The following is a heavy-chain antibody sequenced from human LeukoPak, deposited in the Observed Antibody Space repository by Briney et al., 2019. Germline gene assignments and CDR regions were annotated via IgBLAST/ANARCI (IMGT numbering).Heavy chain of an antibody. D-gene: IGHD1-26*01. V-gene: IGHV4-4*07. CDR3: ASSGSYALMDY. J-gene: IGHJ4*02. Sequence: SETLSLTCTVSGGSISSYYWSWIRQPAGKGLEWIGRIYTSGSTNYNPSLKSRVTMSVDTSKNQFSPKLSSVTAADTAVYYCASSGSYALMDYWGQGTLVTVSS. CDR1: GGSISSYY. CDR2: IYTSGST.